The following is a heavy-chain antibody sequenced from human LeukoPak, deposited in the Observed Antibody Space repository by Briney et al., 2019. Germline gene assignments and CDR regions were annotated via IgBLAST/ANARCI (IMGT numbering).Heavy chain of an antibody. CDR2: IIPIFGTA. J-gene: IGHJ4*02. CDR1: GGTFSSYA. Sequence: ASVKVSCKASGGTFSSYAISWVRQAPGQGLEWMGRIIPIFGTANYAQKFQGRGTITTDESTSTAYMELSSLRSEDTAVYYCARGVVGATRPFDYWGQGTLVTVSS. V-gene: IGHV1-69*05. D-gene: IGHD1-26*01. CDR3: ARGVVGATRPFDY.